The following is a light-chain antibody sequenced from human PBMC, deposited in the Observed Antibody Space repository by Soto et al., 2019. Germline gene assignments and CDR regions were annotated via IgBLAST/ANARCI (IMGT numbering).Light chain of an antibody. J-gene: IGLJ2*01. V-gene: IGLV2-14*01. CDR3: SSYTSSSPHVV. Sequence: QSALTQPASVSGSPGQSITISCTGTSSDVGGYNYVSWYQQHPGKAPKLMIYDVSNRPSGVSNRFSGSKSGNTASLTIYGLQAEDEADYYCSSYTSSSPHVVFGGGTKVTVL. CDR1: SSDVGGYNY. CDR2: DVS.